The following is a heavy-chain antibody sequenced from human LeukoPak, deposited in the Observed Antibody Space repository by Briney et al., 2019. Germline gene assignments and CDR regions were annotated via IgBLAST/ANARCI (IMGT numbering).Heavy chain of an antibody. CDR2: IYYSGST. CDR3: ARGDCSGGSCYLFDY. Sequence: SETLSLTCTVSGGSISSSSYFWGWIRQPPGKGLEWIGSIYYSGSTYYNPSLKSRVTISVDTSKNQFSLKLSSVTAADTAVYYCARGDCSGGSCYLFDYWGQGALVTVSS. J-gene: IGHJ4*02. CDR1: GGSISSSSYF. V-gene: IGHV4-39*01. D-gene: IGHD2-15*01.